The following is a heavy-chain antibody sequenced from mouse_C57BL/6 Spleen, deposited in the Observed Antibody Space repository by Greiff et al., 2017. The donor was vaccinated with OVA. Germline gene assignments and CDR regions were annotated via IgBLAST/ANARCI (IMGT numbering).Heavy chain of an antibody. CDR3: ARFSHY. CDR2: INPNNGGT. Sequence: VQLQQSGPELVKPGASVKISCKASGYTFTDYYMNWVKQSHGKSLEWIGDINPNNGGTSYNQKFKGKATLTVYKSSSTAYMELRSLTSEDSAVYYCARFSHYWGQGTLVTVSA. CDR1: GYTFTDYY. V-gene: IGHV1-26*01. J-gene: IGHJ3*01.